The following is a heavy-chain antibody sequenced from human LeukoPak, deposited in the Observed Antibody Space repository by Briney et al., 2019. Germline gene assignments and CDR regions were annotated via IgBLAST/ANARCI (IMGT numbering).Heavy chain of an antibody. Sequence: GGSLRLSCAASGFTFNRDWTAWVRQAPGKGLEWVANIKEDGSEKNYVDSVKGRFTISRDNAENSVYLQMNDLRAEDTGVYYCATKEPSTSGWSYWGQGALVTVSS. CDR3: ATKEPSTSGWSY. CDR2: IKEDGSEK. J-gene: IGHJ4*02. V-gene: IGHV3-7*01. CDR1: GFTFNRDW. D-gene: IGHD6-19*01.